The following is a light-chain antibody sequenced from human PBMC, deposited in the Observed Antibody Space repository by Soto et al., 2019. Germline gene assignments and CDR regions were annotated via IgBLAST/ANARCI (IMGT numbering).Light chain of an antibody. Sequence: QSALTQPRSVSGSPGQSVTISCTGISSGVGRSNYVSWYQHHPGKAPKLVIYDVSQRPSGVPDRFAGSESGSTASLTISGLQPEDEADYFCCSYAGSYTWVFGGGTKLTVL. CDR2: DVS. V-gene: IGLV2-11*01. CDR3: CSYAGSYTWV. CDR1: SSGVGRSNY. J-gene: IGLJ3*02.